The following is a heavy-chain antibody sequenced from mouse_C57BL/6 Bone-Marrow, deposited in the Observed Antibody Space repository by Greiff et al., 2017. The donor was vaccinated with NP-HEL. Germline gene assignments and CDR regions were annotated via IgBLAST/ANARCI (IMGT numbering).Heavy chain of an antibody. D-gene: IGHD1-1*01. J-gene: IGHJ1*03. Sequence: EVQLVESGGGLVQPKGSLKLSCAASGFTFNTYAMHWVRQAPGKGLEWVARIRSKSSNYATYYADSVKDRFTISRDDSQSMLYLQMNNLKTEDTAMYYCVRDTHYYGSSYWYFDVWGTGTTVTVSS. V-gene: IGHV10-3*01. CDR1: GFTFNTYA. CDR3: VRDTHYYGSSYWYFDV. CDR2: IRSKSSNYAT.